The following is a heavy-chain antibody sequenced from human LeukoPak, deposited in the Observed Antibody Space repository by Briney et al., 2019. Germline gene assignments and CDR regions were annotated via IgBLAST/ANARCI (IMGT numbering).Heavy chain of an antibody. CDR1: GFTFSSYS. CDR3: ARLRDDYGDYDGGY. V-gene: IGHV3-21*01. J-gene: IGHJ4*02. D-gene: IGHD4-17*01. CDR2: ISSSSSYI. Sequence: AGGSLRLSCAASGFTFSSYSMNWVRQAPGKGLEWVSSISSSSSYIYYADSVKGRFTISRDNAKSSLYLQMNSLRAEDTAVYYCARLRDDYGDYDGGYWGQGTLVTVSS.